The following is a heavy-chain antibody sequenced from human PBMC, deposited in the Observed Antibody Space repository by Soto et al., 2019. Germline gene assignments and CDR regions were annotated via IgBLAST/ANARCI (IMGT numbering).Heavy chain of an antibody. CDR2: INPNSGGT. J-gene: IGHJ4*02. Sequence: ASVKVSCKASGYIFNAYYIYWVRQAPGQGLEWMGWINPNSGGTHYAQRFQGRVTLTRDMSIGTAYMELSWLTSDDSAFYYCARLDYGDYRIDNWGQGTLVTVSS. D-gene: IGHD4-17*01. CDR3: ARLDYGDYRIDN. CDR1: GYIFNAYY. V-gene: IGHV1-2*02.